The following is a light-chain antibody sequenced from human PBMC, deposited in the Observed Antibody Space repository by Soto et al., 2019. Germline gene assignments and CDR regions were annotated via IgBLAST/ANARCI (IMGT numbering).Light chain of an antibody. CDR3: QQYHNLPIT. CDR1: QDIDNF. V-gene: IGKV1-33*01. Sequence: DIQLTQSPSSLSASLGDRVTITCQASQDIDNFLNWYQHKPGDAPKLLIYDASTLAPGVPSRFSETESGTEFTFTISSLQPEDIATYYCQQYHNLPITFGPGTRLEIK. J-gene: IGKJ5*01. CDR2: DAS.